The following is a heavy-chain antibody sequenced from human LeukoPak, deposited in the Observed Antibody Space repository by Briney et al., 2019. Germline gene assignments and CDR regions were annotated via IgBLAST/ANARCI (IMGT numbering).Heavy chain of an antibody. D-gene: IGHD2-15*01. CDR2: ICYDGSNK. CDR3: ARGLGGSGPDY. CDR1: GFTFGSQG. V-gene: IGHV3-33*01. Sequence: GGSLRPSFAASGFTFGSQGMHWVRPAPGKGLEWVAVICYDGSNKYYGDSVKGRFTISRDNTKNTVYLQMNTLRAEDTAVYYCARGLGGSGPDYWGQGTLVTVSS. J-gene: IGHJ4*02.